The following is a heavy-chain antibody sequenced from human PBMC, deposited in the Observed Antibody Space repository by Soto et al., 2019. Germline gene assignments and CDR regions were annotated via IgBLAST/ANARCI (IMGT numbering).Heavy chain of an antibody. D-gene: IGHD3-3*01. J-gene: IGHJ4*02. CDR2: IRTKANNYAT. V-gene: IGHV3-73*01. Sequence: GGSLRLSCAASGFSFIGSAMHWVRQTSGKGLEWVGRIRTKANNYATDYGVSGKGRFTISRDYSTSTAYLQMNSLKTEDTAVYYCTRHGDRISGVTNHHNLDSWGQGTLVTVSS. CDR3: TRHGDRISGVTNHHNLDS. CDR1: GFSFIGSA.